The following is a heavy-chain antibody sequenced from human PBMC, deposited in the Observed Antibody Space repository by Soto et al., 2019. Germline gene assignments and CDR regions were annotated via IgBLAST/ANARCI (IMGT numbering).Heavy chain of an antibody. CDR1: GFTFSSYW. Sequence: PGGSLRLSCAASGFTFSSYWMSWVRQAPGKGLEWVANIKQDGSEKYYVDSVKGRFTISRDNAKNSLYLQMNSLRAEDTAAYYCASLPGYCSSTSCYPNYYYGMDVWGQGTTVTVSS. D-gene: IGHD2-2*01. V-gene: IGHV3-7*01. J-gene: IGHJ6*02. CDR3: ASLPGYCSSTSCYPNYYYGMDV. CDR2: IKQDGSEK.